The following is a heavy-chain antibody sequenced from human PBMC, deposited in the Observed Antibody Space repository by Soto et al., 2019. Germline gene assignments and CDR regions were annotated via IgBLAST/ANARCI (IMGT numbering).Heavy chain of an antibody. CDR2: ISAAGVTT. V-gene: IGHV3-23*01. CDR1: GFTFHSHA. Sequence: EVQLLESGGGLVQPGGSLRLSCATSGFTFHSHALSWVRQAPGKGLEWVSGISAAGVTTFYADSVKGRFTISRDNSKDTVTLQMNSLRAEDTAFYYCAKDRTPPLNLPPSSKAIKNLLVGQCFDSWGQGTLVTVSS. J-gene: IGHJ4*02. D-gene: IGHD2-2*01. CDR3: AKDRTPPLNLPPSSKAIKNLLVGQCFDS.